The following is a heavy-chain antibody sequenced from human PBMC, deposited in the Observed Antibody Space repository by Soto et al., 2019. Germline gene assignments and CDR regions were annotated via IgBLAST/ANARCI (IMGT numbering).Heavy chain of an antibody. D-gene: IGHD6-13*01. J-gene: IGHJ6*02. CDR1: GGSFSSYY. Sequence: PSETLSLTCAVYGGSFSSYYWSWIRQPPGKGLEWIGEINHSGSTNYNPSLKSRVTISVDTSKNQFSLKLSSVTAADTAVYYCARGLRSSSWFMNYYYGMDVWGQGTTVTVSS. CDR3: ARGLRSSSWFMNYYYGMDV. CDR2: INHSGST. V-gene: IGHV4-34*01.